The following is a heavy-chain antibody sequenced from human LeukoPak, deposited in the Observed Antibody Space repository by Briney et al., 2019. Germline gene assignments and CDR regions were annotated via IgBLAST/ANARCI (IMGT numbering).Heavy chain of an antibody. Sequence: KPSETLSLTCTVSGGSISNCYWTWIRQPPGKGLEWIGYIYYSGTTNHNPSLKSRVTISVDTSKNQFSLKLSSVTAADTAVYYCARAPLFSSSPFDYWGQGTLVTVSS. V-gene: IGHV4-59*01. CDR3: ARAPLFSSSPFDY. CDR1: GGSISNCY. J-gene: IGHJ4*02. D-gene: IGHD6-13*01. CDR2: IYYSGTT.